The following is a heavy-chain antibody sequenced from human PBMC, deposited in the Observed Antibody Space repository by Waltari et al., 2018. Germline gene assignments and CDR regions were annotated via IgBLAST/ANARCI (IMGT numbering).Heavy chain of an antibody. V-gene: IGHV4-4*07. Sequence: QVQLQESGPGLVKPSETLSLTCTVSGGSISSSYWSWIRQPAGKGLEGIGRIYTSGSTNYNPSLKSRVTMSVDTSKNQFSLKLSSVTAADTAVYYCARASPRLRYGDRNYDWYFDLWGRGTLVTVSS. CDR3: ARASPRLRYGDRNYDWYFDL. CDR2: IYTSGST. D-gene: IGHD4-17*01. J-gene: IGHJ2*01. CDR1: GGSISSSY.